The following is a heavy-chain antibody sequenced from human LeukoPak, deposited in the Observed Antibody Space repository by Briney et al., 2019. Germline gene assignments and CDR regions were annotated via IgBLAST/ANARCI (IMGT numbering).Heavy chain of an antibody. CDR1: GGSISSGDYY. CDR3: ARGAAIRYYYDSSGYYPFDY. J-gene: IGHJ4*02. Sequence: PSETLSLTCTVSGGSISSGDYYWSWIRQPPGKGLEWIGYIYYSGSTYYNPSLKSRVTISVDTSKNQFSLKLSSVTAADTAVYYCARGAAIRYYYDSSGYYPFDYWAREPWSPSPQ. D-gene: IGHD3-22*01. CDR2: IYYSGST. V-gene: IGHV4-30-4*08.